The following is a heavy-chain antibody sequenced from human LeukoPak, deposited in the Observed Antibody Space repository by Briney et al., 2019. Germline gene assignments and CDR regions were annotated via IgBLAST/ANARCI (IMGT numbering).Heavy chain of an antibody. CDR3: ARTEWELRDY. CDR1: GFTFSSYW. Sequence: GGSLRLSCAASGFTFSSYWMHWVRQAPGKGLEWVAVISYDGSNKYYADSVKGRFTISRDNSKNTLYLQMNSLRAEDTAVYYCARTEWELRDYWGQGTLVTVSS. CDR2: ISYDGSNK. D-gene: IGHD1-26*01. V-gene: IGHV3-30-3*01. J-gene: IGHJ4*02.